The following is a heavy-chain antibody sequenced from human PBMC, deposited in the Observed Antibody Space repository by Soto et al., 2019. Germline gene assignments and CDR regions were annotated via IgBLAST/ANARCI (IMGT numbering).Heavy chain of an antibody. Sequence: SETLSLTCTVSGGSISSSSYYWGWIRQPPGKGLEWIGSIYYSGSTYYNPSLKSRVTISVDTSKNHFSLKLSSVTAADTAVYYCASYYYDSSGYYYVPGVYWGQGTLVTVSS. CDR3: ASYYYDSSGYYYVPGVY. CDR1: GGSISSSSYY. CDR2: IYYSGST. V-gene: IGHV4-39*01. J-gene: IGHJ4*02. D-gene: IGHD3-22*01.